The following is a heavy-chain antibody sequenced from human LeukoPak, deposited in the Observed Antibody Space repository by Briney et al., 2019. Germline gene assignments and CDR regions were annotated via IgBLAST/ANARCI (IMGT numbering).Heavy chain of an antibody. CDR1: GFTFSSYG. CDR2: ISGSGGST. Sequence: GGSLRLSCAASGFTFSSYGMSWVRQAPGKGLEWVSAISGSGGSTYYADSVKGRFTISRDNSKNTLYLQMNSLRAEDTAVYYCANDPSDGDYIYFDYWGQGTLVTVSS. J-gene: IGHJ4*02. CDR3: ANDPSDGDYIYFDY. D-gene: IGHD4-17*01. V-gene: IGHV3-23*01.